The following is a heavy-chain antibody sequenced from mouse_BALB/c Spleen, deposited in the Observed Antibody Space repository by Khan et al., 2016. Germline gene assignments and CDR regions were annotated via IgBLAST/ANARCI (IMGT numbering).Heavy chain of an antibody. J-gene: IGHJ2*01. Sequence: QLQQSGAELVKPGASVKLSCTASGFNIKDTFMHWVKQRPEQGLEWIGRIDPANGNTRYDPKFQGKATITADTSSNTAYLELSRLTSEDNAVSYGARRGPVYYYGSTYGYWGQGTTLTVSS. V-gene: IGHV14-3*02. CDR1: GFNIKDTF. D-gene: IGHD1-1*01. CDR2: IDPANGNT. CDR3: ARRGPVYYYGSTYGY.